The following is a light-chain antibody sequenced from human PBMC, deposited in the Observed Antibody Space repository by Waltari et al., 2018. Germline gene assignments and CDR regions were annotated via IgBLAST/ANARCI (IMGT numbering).Light chain of an antibody. CDR2: WAS. CDR3: QQYYSTPLT. J-gene: IGKJ4*01. Sequence: DIEMTQSPDSLAVSLGARAPINCKSSQSILYRSNNKNYLAWYQQKEGQPPKLLIYWASTRESGVPDRFSGSESGTDFTLTISSLQAEDVAVYYCQQYYSTPLTFGGGTKVEIK. V-gene: IGKV4-1*01. CDR1: QSILYRSNNKNY.